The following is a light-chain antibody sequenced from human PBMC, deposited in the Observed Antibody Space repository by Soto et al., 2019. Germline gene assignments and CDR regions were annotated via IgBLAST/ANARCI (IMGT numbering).Light chain of an antibody. Sequence: EIVLTQSPATLSFSPGERSTLSFMASQSVSSYLAWYQQKPGQAPRLLMYEASNRATGIPARFSGGGSGTDFTLTISSLEPEDFAVYYCQQRSDWPWTFGQGTKVDIK. CDR3: QQRSDWPWT. V-gene: IGKV3-11*01. CDR2: EAS. J-gene: IGKJ1*01. CDR1: QSVSSY.